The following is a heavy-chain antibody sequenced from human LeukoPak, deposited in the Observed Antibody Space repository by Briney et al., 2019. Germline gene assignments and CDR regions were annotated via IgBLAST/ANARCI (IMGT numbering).Heavy chain of an antibody. D-gene: IGHD6-6*01. CDR2: IYYSGST. CDR3: ARSVEYSSSYWFDP. Sequence: SETLSLTCTVSGGSISSSSYYWGWIRQPPGKGLEWIGSIYYSGSTYYNPSLKSRVTISVDTSKNQFSLKLSSVTAADTAVYYCARSVEYSSSYWFDPWGQGTLVTVSS. J-gene: IGHJ5*02. V-gene: IGHV4-39*01. CDR1: GGSISSSSYY.